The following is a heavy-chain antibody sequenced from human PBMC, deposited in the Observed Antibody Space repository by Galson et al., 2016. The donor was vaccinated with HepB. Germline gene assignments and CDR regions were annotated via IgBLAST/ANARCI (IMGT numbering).Heavy chain of an antibody. D-gene: IGHD1-1*01. CDR1: GVSTKSYY. V-gene: IGHV4-59*08. CDR3: ARQRGTLYGLDV. Sequence: ETLSLTCTVSGVSTKSYYWSWIRQPPGKGLEWIGEIYHSGATNYNPSLESRATISRDKSKNQFSLKLTSVTAADTAMYYCARQRGTLYGLDVWGQGTTVTVSS. CDR2: IYHSGAT. J-gene: IGHJ6*02.